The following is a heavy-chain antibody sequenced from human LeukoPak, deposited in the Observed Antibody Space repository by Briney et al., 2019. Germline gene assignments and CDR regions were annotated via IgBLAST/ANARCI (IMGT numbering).Heavy chain of an antibody. J-gene: IGHJ4*02. D-gene: IGHD6-19*01. CDR1: GYTFTSYG. CDR2: ISAYNGNT. CDR3: ARDISPYSSGWYAVDY. V-gene: IGHV1-18*01. Sequence: GASVKVSCKASGYTFTSYGISWVRQAPGQGLEWMGWISAYNGNTNYAQKLQGRVTMTTDTSTSTAYMELRSLRSDDTAVYYCARDISPYSSGWYAVDYWGQGALVTVSS.